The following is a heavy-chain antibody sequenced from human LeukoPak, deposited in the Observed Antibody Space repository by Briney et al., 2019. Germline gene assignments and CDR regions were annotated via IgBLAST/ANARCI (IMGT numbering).Heavy chain of an antibody. Sequence: GGSLRLSCAASGFTFSSYAMSWVRQAPGKGLEWVSAISGSGGSTYYADSVKGRFTISRDNSKNTLYLQMNSLRAEDTAVYYCARPRRVRGVRGMVAAFDIWGQGTMVTVSS. CDR1: GFTFSSYA. V-gene: IGHV3-23*01. CDR2: ISGSGGST. J-gene: IGHJ3*02. D-gene: IGHD3-10*01. CDR3: ARPRRVRGVRGMVAAFDI.